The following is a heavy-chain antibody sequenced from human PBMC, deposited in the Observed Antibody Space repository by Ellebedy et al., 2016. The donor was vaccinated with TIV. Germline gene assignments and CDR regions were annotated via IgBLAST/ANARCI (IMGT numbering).Heavy chain of an antibody. D-gene: IGHD5-18*01. V-gene: IGHV4-59*12. J-gene: IGHJ4*02. CDR3: ARCPGDTAMVTCNFDY. CDR1: GGSISSYY. Sequence: MPSETLSLTCPVPGGSISSYYWRWIRPPPRKVLARLGYLHSSGSTNDNPSLKSRVTVSLDTSKNQFSLKLSSVTAADTAVYYCARCPGDTAMVTCNFDYWGQGTLVTVSS. CDR2: LHSSGST.